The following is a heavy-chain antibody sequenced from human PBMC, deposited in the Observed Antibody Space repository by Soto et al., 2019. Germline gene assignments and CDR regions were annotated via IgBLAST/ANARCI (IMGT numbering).Heavy chain of an antibody. Sequence: QVQLVQSGAEVKKPGSSVKVSCKASGGTFRSYAISWVRQAPGQGLEWMGGIIPIFGTANYAQNFQGRVTITADESTSTAYMVLSSLRSEDTALYYCASRSSPSQYDYYYYYGMDVWGQGTTVTVSS. D-gene: IGHD2-2*01. V-gene: IGHV1-69*01. CDR1: GGTFRSYA. J-gene: IGHJ6*02. CDR3: ASRSSPSQYDYYYYYGMDV. CDR2: IIPIFGTA.